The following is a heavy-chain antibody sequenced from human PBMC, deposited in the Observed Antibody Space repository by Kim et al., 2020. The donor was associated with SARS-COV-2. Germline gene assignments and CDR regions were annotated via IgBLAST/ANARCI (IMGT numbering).Heavy chain of an antibody. CDR2: IYYSGST. V-gene: IGHV4-59*01. J-gene: IGHJ4*02. D-gene: IGHD3-10*01. Sequence: SETLSLTCTVSGGSISSYYWSWIRQPPGKGLEWIGYIYYSGSTNYNPSLKSRVTISVDTSKNQFSLKLSSVTAADTAVYYCASGSGSYYNFDYWGQGTLVTVSS. CDR1: GGSISSYY. CDR3: ASGSGSYYNFDY.